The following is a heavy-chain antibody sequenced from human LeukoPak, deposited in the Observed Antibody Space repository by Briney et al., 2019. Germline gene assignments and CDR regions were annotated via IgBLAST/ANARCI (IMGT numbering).Heavy chain of an antibody. D-gene: IGHD4-17*01. CDR2: IWHDGSHK. Sequence: GGSLRLSCAASGFAFNTYAMHWVRQAPGQGLEWVALIWHDGSHKFYSNSVRGQFTISRDNSKNTVSLQMNNLRPEDTAVYYCAKDLYGDYVPLFDYWGQGTLVTVSS. J-gene: IGHJ4*02. CDR3: AKDLYGDYVPLFDY. CDR1: GFAFNTYA. V-gene: IGHV3-33*06.